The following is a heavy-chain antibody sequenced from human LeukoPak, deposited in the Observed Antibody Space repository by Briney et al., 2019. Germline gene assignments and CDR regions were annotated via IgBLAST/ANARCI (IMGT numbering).Heavy chain of an antibody. CDR3: AKGRGYSYGDGLDY. D-gene: IGHD5-18*01. J-gene: IGHJ4*02. CDR2: ISWNSGSI. CDR1: GFTFDDYA. V-gene: IGHV3-9*01. Sequence: GGSLRLSCAASGFTFDDYAMHWVRQAPGKGLEWVSGISWNSGSIGYADSVKGRFTISRDNAKISLYLQMNSLRAEDTALYYCAKGRGYSYGDGLDYWGQGTLVTVSS.